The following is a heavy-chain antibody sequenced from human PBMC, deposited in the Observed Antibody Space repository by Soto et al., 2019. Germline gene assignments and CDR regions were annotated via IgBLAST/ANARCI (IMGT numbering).Heavy chain of an antibody. CDR2: IYYSGST. CDR1: GASISSSSYY. Sequence: QLQLHESGLGLVKPSETLSLTCTVSGASISSSSYYWGWIRQPPGKGLEWIGSIYYSGSTYYNPSLKSRVTISVDTSKNQFSLKLSSVTAADTALYYCARLNAGTTYYYYGMDVWGQGTTVTVSS. D-gene: IGHD1-7*01. J-gene: IGHJ6*02. CDR3: ARLNAGTTYYYYGMDV. V-gene: IGHV4-39*01.